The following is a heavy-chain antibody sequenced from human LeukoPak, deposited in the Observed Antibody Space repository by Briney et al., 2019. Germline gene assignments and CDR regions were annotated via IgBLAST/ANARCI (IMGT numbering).Heavy chain of an antibody. CDR3: AKDHLLYGSGSRGPEGENWFDP. CDR2: IRYDGSNK. CDR1: GFTFSSYG. J-gene: IGHJ5*02. D-gene: IGHD3-10*01. Sequence: PGGSLRLSCAASGFTFSSYGMHWVRQAPGKGLEWVAFIRYDGSNKYYADSVKGRFTISRDNSKNTLYLQMNSLRAEDTAVYYCAKDHLLYGSGSRGPEGENWFDPWGQGTLVTVSS. V-gene: IGHV3-30*02.